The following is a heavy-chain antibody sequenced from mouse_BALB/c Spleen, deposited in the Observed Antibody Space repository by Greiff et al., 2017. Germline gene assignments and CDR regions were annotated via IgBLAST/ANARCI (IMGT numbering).Heavy chain of an antibody. Sequence: VQLQQSGTVLARPRASVKMSCKASGYTFTSYWMHWVKQRPGQGLEWIGAIYPGNSDTSYNQKFKGKAKLTAVTSTSTAYMELSSLTNEDSAVYYCTRAPYYYGSSYVYAMDYWGQGTSVTVSS. J-gene: IGHJ4*01. CDR2: IYPGNSDT. D-gene: IGHD1-1*01. CDR1: GYTFTSYW. CDR3: TRAPYYYGSSYVYAMDY. V-gene: IGHV1-5*01.